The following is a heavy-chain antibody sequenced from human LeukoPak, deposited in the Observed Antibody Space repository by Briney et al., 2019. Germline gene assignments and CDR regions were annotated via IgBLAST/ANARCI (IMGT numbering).Heavy chain of an antibody. CDR3: ARTPWIQLWFGYYGMDV. D-gene: IGHD5-18*01. J-gene: IGHJ6*02. CDR2: INHSGST. Sequence: SETLSLTCAVYGGSFSGYYWSWIRQPPGKGQEWIGEINHSGSTNYNPSLKSRVTISVDTSKNQFSLKLSSVTAADTAVYYCARTPWIQLWFGYYGMDVWGQGTTVTVSS. V-gene: IGHV4-34*01. CDR1: GGSFSGYY.